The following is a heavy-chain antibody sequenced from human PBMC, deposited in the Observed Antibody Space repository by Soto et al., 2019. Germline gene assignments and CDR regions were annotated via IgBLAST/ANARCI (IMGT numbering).Heavy chain of an antibody. CDR3: AGVGRGGLLHFDY. CDR1: GFTVSSNY. Sequence: EVQLVESGGGLVQPGGSLRLSCAASGFTVSSNYMSWVRQAPGKGLEWVSVIYSGGSTYYADSVKGRFTISRDISKSTLYLQINRLRAEDTAVYYCAGVGRGGLLHFDYWGQGTLVTVSS. CDR2: IYSGGST. V-gene: IGHV3-66*01. J-gene: IGHJ4*02.